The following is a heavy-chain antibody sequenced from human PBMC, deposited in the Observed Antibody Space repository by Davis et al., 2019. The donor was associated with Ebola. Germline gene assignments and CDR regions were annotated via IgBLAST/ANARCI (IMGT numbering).Heavy chain of an antibody. CDR1: GGSISSYY. D-gene: IGHD6-19*01. V-gene: IGHV4-34*01. J-gene: IGHJ6*03. Sequence: PGGSLRLSCTVSGGSISSYYWSWIRQPPGKGLEWIGEINHSGSTNYNPSLKSRVTISVDTSKNQFSLKLSSVTAADTAVYYCARGRSAGWDYYYYMDVWGKGTTVTVSS. CDR3: ARGRSAGWDYYYYMDV. CDR2: INHSGST.